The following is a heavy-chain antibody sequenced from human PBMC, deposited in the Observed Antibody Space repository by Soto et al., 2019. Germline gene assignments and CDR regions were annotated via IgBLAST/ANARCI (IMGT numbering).Heavy chain of an antibody. J-gene: IGHJ4*02. Sequence: SETLSLTCTVSGGSISGYYWTWIRQPPGKELEWIGYISSIGYTTYNPSLKGRVTISSDPSKSQISLKLTSVTAADTAVYYCATAHRERRSAADEYYFDSWGQGTLVTVSS. D-gene: IGHD1-26*01. CDR1: GGSISGYY. CDR3: ATAHRERRSAADEYYFDS. V-gene: IGHV4-59*01. CDR2: ISSIGYT.